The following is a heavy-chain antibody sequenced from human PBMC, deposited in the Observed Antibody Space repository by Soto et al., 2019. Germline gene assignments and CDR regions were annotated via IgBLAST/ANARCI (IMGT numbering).Heavy chain of an antibody. V-gene: IGHV2-5*02. J-gene: IGHJ4*02. Sequence: SDPTLVNPTQTLTLTCSFYAFSLSTSGMGGGWIRESPGRALEWLVLFYGDDDKPYRSSLKSRLSISKVTSQNQVVLTMTNMGPDDTATYYCAHTGYTGYEVLRWAQGILVTVSS. CDR1: AFSLSTSGMG. CDR3: AHTGYTGYEVLR. D-gene: IGHD5-12*01. CDR2: FYGDDDK.